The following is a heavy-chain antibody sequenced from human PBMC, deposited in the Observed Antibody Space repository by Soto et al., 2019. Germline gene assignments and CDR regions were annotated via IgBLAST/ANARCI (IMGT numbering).Heavy chain of an antibody. Sequence: EVQLLESGGGLVQPGGSLRLSCAASGFTFSSYAMSWVRQAPGKGLEWVSAISGSGGSTYYADSVKGRFTISRDNSKNTLYLQMNGLRAEDTAVYYCARSPELWFGESNGYGMDVWGQGTTVTVSS. J-gene: IGHJ6*02. D-gene: IGHD3-10*01. CDR3: ARSPELWFGESNGYGMDV. V-gene: IGHV3-23*01. CDR1: GFTFSSYA. CDR2: ISGSGGST.